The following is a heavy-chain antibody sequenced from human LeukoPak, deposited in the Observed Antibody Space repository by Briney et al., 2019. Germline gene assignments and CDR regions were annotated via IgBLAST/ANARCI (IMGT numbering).Heavy chain of an antibody. J-gene: IGHJ4*02. CDR2: IIPILGIA. Sequence: ASVKVSCKASGGTFSSYAISWVRQAPGQGLEWMGRIIPILGIANYAQKFQSSVTITADKSTSTAYMELSSLRSEDTAVYYCAREGLLTPYYFDYWGQGTLVTVSS. CDR3: AREGLLTPYYFDY. D-gene: IGHD1-14*01. V-gene: IGHV1-69*04. CDR1: GGTFSSYA.